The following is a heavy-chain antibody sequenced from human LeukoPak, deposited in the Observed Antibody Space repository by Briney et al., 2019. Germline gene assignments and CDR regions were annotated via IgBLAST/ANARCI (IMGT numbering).Heavy chain of an antibody. CDR3: ARDTTRWFDP. Sequence: SETLSLTCTVSGGSISSYYWSWIRQPPGKGLEWIGYIYYSGSTNYNPSLKSRVTISVDTSKNQFSLKLSSVTAADTAVYYCARDTTRWFDPWGQGTLVPVSS. CDR2: IYYSGST. D-gene: IGHD1-26*01. V-gene: IGHV4-59*01. J-gene: IGHJ5*02. CDR1: GGSISSYY.